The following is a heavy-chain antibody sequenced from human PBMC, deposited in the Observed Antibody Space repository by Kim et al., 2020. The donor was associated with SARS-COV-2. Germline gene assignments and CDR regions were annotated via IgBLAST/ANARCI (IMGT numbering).Heavy chain of an antibody. CDR3: ARGPNPLPAYYDFWSGDSVALGGYFDL. D-gene: IGHD3-3*01. V-gene: IGHV7-4-1*02. CDR2: INTNTGNP. CDR1: GYTFTSYA. J-gene: IGHJ2*01. Sequence: ASVKVSCKASGYTFTSYAMNWVRQAPGQGLEWMGWINTNTGNPTYAQGFTGRFVCSLDTSVSTAYLQISSLKAEDTAVYYCARGPNPLPAYYDFWSGDSVALGGYFDLWGRGTLVTVSS.